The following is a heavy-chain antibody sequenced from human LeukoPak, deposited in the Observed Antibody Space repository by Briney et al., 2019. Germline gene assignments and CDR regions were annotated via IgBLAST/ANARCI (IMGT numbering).Heavy chain of an antibody. V-gene: IGHV3-11*01. Sequence: GGSLRLSCAASGFTFSDYYMSWIRQAPGKGLEWVSYISSSGDTIFYADSVKGRFTISRDNAKNSLSLQVNSVRAEDTALYYCARVVYCSGCICHIFAFDIWGQGTMVTVSS. CDR3: ARVVYCSGCICHIFAFDI. D-gene: IGHD2-15*01. J-gene: IGHJ3*02. CDR1: GFTFSDYY. CDR2: ISSSGDTI.